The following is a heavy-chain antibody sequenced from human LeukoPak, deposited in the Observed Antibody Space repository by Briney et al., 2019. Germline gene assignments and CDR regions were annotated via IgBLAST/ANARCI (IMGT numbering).Heavy chain of an antibody. Sequence: ASVKVSCKASGGTFTGYYMHWVRQAPGQGLEWMGRINPNSGGTNYAQKFQGRVTMTRDTSISTAYMELSRLRSDDTAVYYCARGAATTSYGGFDPWGQGTLVTVSS. CDR1: GGTFTGYY. V-gene: IGHV1-2*06. CDR2: INPNSGGT. CDR3: ARGAATTSYGGFDP. J-gene: IGHJ5*02. D-gene: IGHD4/OR15-4a*01.